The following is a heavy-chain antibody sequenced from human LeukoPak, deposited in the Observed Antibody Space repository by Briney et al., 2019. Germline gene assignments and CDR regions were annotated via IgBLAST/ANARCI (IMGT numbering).Heavy chain of an antibody. D-gene: IGHD6-13*01. V-gene: IGHV4-39*07. CDR2: IYYSGST. CDR3: ARRSSWLDY. Sequence: SSETLSLTCTVSGGSISSSSYYWGWIRQPPGKGLEWIGSIYYSGSTYYNPSLKSRVTISVDTSKNQFSLKLSSVTAADTAVYYCARRSSWLDYWGQGTLVTVSS. J-gene: IGHJ4*02. CDR1: GGSISSSSYY.